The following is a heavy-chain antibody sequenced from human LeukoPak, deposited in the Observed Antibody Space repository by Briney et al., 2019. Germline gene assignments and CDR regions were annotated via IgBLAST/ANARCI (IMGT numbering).Heavy chain of an antibody. CDR3: ARAEITMVRGVIRAVFDY. CDR2: IYYSGRT. CDR1: GGSISSSSYY. J-gene: IGHJ4*02. Sequence: SETLSLTCSVSGGSISSSSYYWGWIRQPPGKGLEWIGRIYYSGRTYYNPSLKSRVTISVDTSKNQFSLKLSSVTAADTAVYYCARAEITMVRGVIRAVFDYWGQGTLVTVSS. V-gene: IGHV4-39*07. D-gene: IGHD3-10*01.